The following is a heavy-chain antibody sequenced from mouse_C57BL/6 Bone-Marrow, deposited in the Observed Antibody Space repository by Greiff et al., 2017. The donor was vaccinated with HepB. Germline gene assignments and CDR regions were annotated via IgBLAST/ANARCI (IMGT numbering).Heavy chain of an antibody. CDR1: GYTFSNYW. Sequence: QVQLQQSGAELVRPGTSVKMSCKASGYTFSNYWIGWAKQRPGHGLEWIGDIYPGGGYTNYNEKFKGKATLTADKSSSTAYMQFSSLTSEDSAIYYCARFGLYYFDYWGQGTTLTVSS. CDR2: IYPGGGYT. V-gene: IGHV1-63*01. J-gene: IGHJ2*01. CDR3: ARFGLYYFDY.